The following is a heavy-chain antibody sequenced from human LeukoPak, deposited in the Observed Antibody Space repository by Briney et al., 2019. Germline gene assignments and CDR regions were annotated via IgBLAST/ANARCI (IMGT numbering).Heavy chain of an antibody. CDR1: GGSISSHY. D-gene: IGHD3-22*01. V-gene: IGHV4-59*11. Sequence: SETLSLTCTVSGGSISSHYWSWIRQSPGKGLEWIGYIYHNGNTIYNPFLKSRVSISVDTSKNQFSLRVNSVTAADTAVYYCARFEGADSSGFFDYWGQGTLVTVSS. J-gene: IGHJ4*02. CDR3: ARFEGADSSGFFDY. CDR2: IYHNGNT.